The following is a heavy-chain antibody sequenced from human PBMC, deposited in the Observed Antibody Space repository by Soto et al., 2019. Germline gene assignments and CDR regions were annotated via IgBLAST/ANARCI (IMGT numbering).Heavy chain of an antibody. V-gene: IGHV4-4*07. CDR1: GGSISSYY. CDR3: ARDAHITMVRAVTAWYYYYGMDV. Sequence: PSETLSLTCTVSGGSISSYYWSWIRQPAGKGLEWIGRIYTSGNTNYNPSLKSLVTMSVDTSKNQFSLKLSSVTAADTAVYYCARDAHITMVRAVTAWYYYYGMDVWGQGTTVTVSS. J-gene: IGHJ6*02. D-gene: IGHD3-10*01. CDR2: IYTSGNT.